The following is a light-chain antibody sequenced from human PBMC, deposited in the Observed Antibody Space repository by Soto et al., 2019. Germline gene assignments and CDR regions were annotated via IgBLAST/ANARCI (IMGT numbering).Light chain of an antibody. CDR1: ITDVGKYNY. J-gene: IGLJ1*01. CDR3: CSYAGSYTYV. V-gene: IGLV2-11*01. CDR2: DVT. Sequence: QSVLTHPRSVSGSPGQSVTISCTGTITDVGKYNYVSWYQQHPGKAPKLLMYDVTQRPSGVPDRFSGSKSGDTASLTISGLQAEDEADYYCCSYAGSYTYVFGAGTKVTVL.